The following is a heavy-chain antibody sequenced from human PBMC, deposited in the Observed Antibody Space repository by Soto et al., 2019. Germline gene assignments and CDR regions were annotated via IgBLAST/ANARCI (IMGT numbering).Heavy chain of an antibody. V-gene: IGHV1-2*02. CDR3: VRSEEWELLRGAFDI. CDR2: INPDSGAT. CDR1: AYTFTGCY. J-gene: IGHJ3*02. Sequence: ASVKVSCKASAYTFTGCYMHWVRQAPGQGLEWMGWINPDSGATKYAQKFQGRVTMTRDTSKTTVYMELSRVRSDDTAVYYCVRSEEWELLRGAFDIWGQGTMVTVSS. D-gene: IGHD1-26*01.